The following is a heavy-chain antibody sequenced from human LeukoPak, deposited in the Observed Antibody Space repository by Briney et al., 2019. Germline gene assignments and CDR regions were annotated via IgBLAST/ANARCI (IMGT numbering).Heavy chain of an antibody. Sequence: PGGSLRLSCAVSGFTVSSNYMSWVRQAPGKGLELVSVIYSGGSTYYADSVKGRFTISRDNSKNTLYLQMNSLRAEDTAVYYCARGGVVFTSYFDYWGQGTLVTVSS. J-gene: IGHJ4*02. CDR3: ARGGVVFTSYFDY. CDR2: IYSGGST. D-gene: IGHD3-22*01. V-gene: IGHV3-53*01. CDR1: GFTVSSNY.